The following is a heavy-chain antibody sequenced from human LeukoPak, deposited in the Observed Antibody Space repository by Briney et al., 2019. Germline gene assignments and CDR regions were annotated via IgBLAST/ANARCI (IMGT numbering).Heavy chain of an antibody. D-gene: IGHD2-8*01. V-gene: IGHV4-34*01. J-gene: IGHJ5*02. CDR2: INHSGST. CDR1: GGSFSGYY. Sequence: SETLSLTCAVYGGSFSGYYWSWIRQPPGRGLEWIGEINHSGSTNYNPSLKRRVTISVDTSKNQFSLKLSSVTAADTAVYYCARARRYCTNGVCYTWGNWFDPWGQGTLVTVSS. CDR3: ARARRYCTNGVCYTWGNWFDP.